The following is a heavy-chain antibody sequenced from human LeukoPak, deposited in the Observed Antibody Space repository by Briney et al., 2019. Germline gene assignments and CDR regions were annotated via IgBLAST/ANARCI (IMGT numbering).Heavy chain of an antibody. CDR1: GYSISSGYY. CDR3: ARDRVAAPRYFDY. J-gene: IGHJ4*02. CDR2: IYHSGST. Sequence: PSETLSLTCTVSGYSISSGYYWGWIRQPPGKGLEWIGSIYHSGSTYYNPSLKNRVTMSVDTSKNQFSLKLSSVTAADTAVYYCARDRVAAPRYFDYWGQGTLVTVSS. V-gene: IGHV4-38-2*02. D-gene: IGHD6-6*01.